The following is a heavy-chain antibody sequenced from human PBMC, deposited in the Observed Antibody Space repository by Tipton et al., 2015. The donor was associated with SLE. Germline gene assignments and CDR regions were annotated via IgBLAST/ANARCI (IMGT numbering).Heavy chain of an antibody. CDR2: INHSGGT. CDR3: AREYYDTSGLYYFDY. V-gene: IGHV4-39*02. Sequence: TLSLTCTFSGGSISSTGDYWGCVRQPPGKGLEWIGEINHSGGTNYNPSLKSRVTISVDTSAKHFSLRLSSVTAADTAVYYCAREYYDTSGLYYFDYWGLGALVTVSS. CDR1: GGSISSTGDY. D-gene: IGHD3-22*01. J-gene: IGHJ4*02.